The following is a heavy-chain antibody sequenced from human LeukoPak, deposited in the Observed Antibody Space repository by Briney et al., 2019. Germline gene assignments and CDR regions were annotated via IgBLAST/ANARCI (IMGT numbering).Heavy chain of an antibody. CDR3: ARQGIDFWTPYWFDS. Sequence: GGSLRLSCAASGFTFSSYGMHWVRQAPGKGLELVAFIRYDGSNKYYADSVKGRFTISRDSSKNSLYLQMSSLRAEDTAVYYCARQGIDFWTPYWFDSWGQGTLVTVSS. V-gene: IGHV3-30*02. CDR2: IRYDGSNK. D-gene: IGHD3/OR15-3a*01. J-gene: IGHJ5*01. CDR1: GFTFSSYG.